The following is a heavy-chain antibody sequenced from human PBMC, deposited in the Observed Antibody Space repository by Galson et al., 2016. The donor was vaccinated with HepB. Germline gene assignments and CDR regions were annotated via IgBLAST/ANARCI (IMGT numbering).Heavy chain of an antibody. D-gene: IGHD4-17*01. CDR2: IHYSGST. Sequence: SETLSLTCTVSGGSISGSSYYWGWIRQSPGKGLEWIGSIHYSGSTYYNPSLKSRLTMSGDTSKNQFSLTLSSLTAADTAVYYCAGEEGTTVTPGAYDPWGQGTLVTVSS. V-gene: IGHV4-39*02. CDR3: AGEEGTTVTPGAYDP. J-gene: IGHJ5*02. CDR1: GGSISGSSYY.